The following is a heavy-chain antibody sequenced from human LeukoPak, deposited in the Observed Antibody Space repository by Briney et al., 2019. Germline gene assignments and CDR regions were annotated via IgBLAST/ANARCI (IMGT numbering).Heavy chain of an antibody. CDR3: AATMVRGVY. Sequence: SEILSLTCTVSGGSISSGGYYWSWIRQHPGKGLEWIGHIYYSGSTYYNPSPKSRVTISVDTSKNQFSLKLSSVTAADTAVYYCAATMVRGVYWGQGTLVTVSS. V-gene: IGHV4-31*03. J-gene: IGHJ4*02. CDR2: IYYSGST. D-gene: IGHD3-10*01. CDR1: GGSISSGGYY.